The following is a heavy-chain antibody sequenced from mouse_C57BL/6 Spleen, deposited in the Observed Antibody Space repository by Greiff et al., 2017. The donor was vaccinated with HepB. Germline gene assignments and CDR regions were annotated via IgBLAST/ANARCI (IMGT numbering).Heavy chain of an antibody. Sequence: QVQLQQPGAELVKPGASVKLSCKASGYTFTSYWMHWVKQRPGRGLEWIGRIDPNSGGTKYNEKFKSKATLTVDKPSSTAYMQLSSLTSEDSAVYYCARRAITTPVAGNAMDYWGQGTSVTVSS. CDR3: ARRAITTPVAGNAMDY. V-gene: IGHV1-72*01. CDR2: IDPNSGGT. CDR1: GYTFTSYW. D-gene: IGHD1-1*01. J-gene: IGHJ4*01.